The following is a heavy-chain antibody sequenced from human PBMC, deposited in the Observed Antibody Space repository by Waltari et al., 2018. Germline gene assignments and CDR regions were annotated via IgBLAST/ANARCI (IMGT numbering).Heavy chain of an antibody. Sequence: EVQLVESGGGLVQPGRSLRVSCEASGLTFVYYAMHWVRQAPGKGLEWVSGISWNSGRVVYADSVKGRFTISRDNAKNSLHLQMNSLRAEDTALYYCAKPQWLSPDAFDIWGQGTMVTVSS. J-gene: IGHJ3*02. V-gene: IGHV3-9*01. CDR1: GLTFVYYA. D-gene: IGHD6-19*01. CDR3: AKPQWLSPDAFDI. CDR2: ISWNSGRV.